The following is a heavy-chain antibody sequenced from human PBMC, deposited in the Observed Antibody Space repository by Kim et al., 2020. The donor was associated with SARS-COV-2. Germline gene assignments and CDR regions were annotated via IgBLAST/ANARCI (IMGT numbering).Heavy chain of an antibody. J-gene: IGHJ3*02. D-gene: IGHD3-22*01. V-gene: IGHV4-34*01. CDR3: AIARYYDSPLAFDI. Sequence: LTSRVTMSVDTSKNQFSLKLSSVTAADAGVYYCAIARYYDSPLAFDIWGQGTMVTVSS.